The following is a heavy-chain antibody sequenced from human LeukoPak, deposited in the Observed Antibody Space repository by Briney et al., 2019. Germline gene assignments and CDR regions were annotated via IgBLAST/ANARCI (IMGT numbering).Heavy chain of an antibody. CDR3: ARGGPPYALDI. CDR2: IRKDGSEK. Sequence: GGSLRLSCAASGFTFSNYWMHWVRQAPGKGPEWVADIRKDGSEKYCVDSLKGRFTISRDNAKNSLYLQMNSLRVEDTAVYYCARGGPPYALDIWGQGTMVTVSS. V-gene: IGHV3-7*01. J-gene: IGHJ3*02. D-gene: IGHD1-14*01. CDR1: GFTFSNYW.